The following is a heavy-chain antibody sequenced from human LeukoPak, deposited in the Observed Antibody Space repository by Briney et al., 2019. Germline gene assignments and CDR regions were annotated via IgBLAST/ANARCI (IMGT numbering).Heavy chain of an antibody. CDR2: ISGSGGST. CDR3: AKSGHMVRGVIISAALKTYYFDY. D-gene: IGHD3-10*01. V-gene: IGHV3-23*01. CDR1: GFTFSSYA. J-gene: IGHJ4*02. Sequence: GGSLRLSCAASGFTFSSYAMTWVRQAPGKGLEWVSTISGSGGSTFYADSVMGRFTISRDNSKNTLSLHMNSLRAEDTAIYYCAKSGHMVRGVIISAALKTYYFDYWGQGTLVTVSS.